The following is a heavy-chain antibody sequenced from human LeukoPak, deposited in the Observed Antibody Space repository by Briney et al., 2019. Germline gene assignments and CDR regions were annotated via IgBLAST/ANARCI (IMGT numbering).Heavy chain of an antibody. J-gene: IGHJ4*02. CDR1: GFNFDDYA. Sequence: GGSLRLSCAASGFNFDDYAMHWVRQVPGKGLEWVSGISWNSGSIGYAGSVKGRFTISRDNAKNPLYLQMNSLRAEDTALYYCAKDAFFASTSYYFDYWGQGTLVTASS. D-gene: IGHD3-3*01. CDR2: ISWNSGSI. CDR3: AKDAFFASTSYYFDY. V-gene: IGHV3-9*01.